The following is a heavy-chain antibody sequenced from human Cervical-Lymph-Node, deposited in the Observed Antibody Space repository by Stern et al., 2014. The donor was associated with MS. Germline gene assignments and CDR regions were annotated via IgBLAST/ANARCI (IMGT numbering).Heavy chain of an antibody. D-gene: IGHD4-11*01. J-gene: IGHJ5*02. Sequence: EVQLVESGGGLVKPGGSLRLSCAASGFTVSSYSMNWVRQAPGKGLEWVSSISSSSSYIYYADSVKGRFPISRDNAQNSQYLQMHSLRAETTAVYSCAGDYSNYGGWFDPWGKETLVTVSS. CDR3: AGDYSNYGGWFDP. CDR2: ISSSSSYI. V-gene: IGHV3-21*01. CDR1: GFTVSSYS.